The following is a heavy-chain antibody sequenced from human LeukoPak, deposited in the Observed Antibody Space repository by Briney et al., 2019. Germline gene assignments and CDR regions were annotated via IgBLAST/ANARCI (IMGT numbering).Heavy chain of an antibody. Sequence: GGSLRLSCSASGFTFSTYAMHWVRQAPGKGLEYVSAIGGNGGGTYYADSVKGRFTISRDNSKNTLYLQMNSLRDEDTAVYYCARTGGGVVTAWYFDYWGQGTLVTVSS. CDR1: GFTFSTYA. CDR3: ARTGGGVVTAWYFDY. V-gene: IGHV3-64*04. J-gene: IGHJ4*02. D-gene: IGHD2-21*02. CDR2: IGGNGGGT.